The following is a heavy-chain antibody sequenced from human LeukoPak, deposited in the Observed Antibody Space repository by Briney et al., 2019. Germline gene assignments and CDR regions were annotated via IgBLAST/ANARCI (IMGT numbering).Heavy chain of an antibody. Sequence: PGGSLRLSCAASGFTFSSYGMHWVRQAPGKGLEWVAVIWYGGSNKYYADSVKGRFTISRDNSKNTLYLQMNSLRAEDTAVYYCAKDPSGSYRYFQHWGQGTLVTVSS. V-gene: IGHV3-30*02. CDR3: AKDPSGSYRYFQH. CDR2: IWYGGSNK. CDR1: GFTFSSYG. J-gene: IGHJ1*01. D-gene: IGHD1-26*01.